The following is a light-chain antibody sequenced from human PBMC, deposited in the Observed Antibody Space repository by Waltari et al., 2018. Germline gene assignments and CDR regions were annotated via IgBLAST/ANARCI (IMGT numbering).Light chain of an antibody. CDR2: KSS. V-gene: IGKV1-5*03. CDR3: QQYDYYRT. J-gene: IGKJ1*01. CDR1: QRIDIW. Sequence: DLQMTQSPSSLSASIGVRVTITCRASQRIDIWLAWYQQKPGKPPKNLIYKSSILQSGVPSRFSGSGSGTEFTLTIANLQPDDSAVYYCQQYDYYRTFGQGTKVEV.